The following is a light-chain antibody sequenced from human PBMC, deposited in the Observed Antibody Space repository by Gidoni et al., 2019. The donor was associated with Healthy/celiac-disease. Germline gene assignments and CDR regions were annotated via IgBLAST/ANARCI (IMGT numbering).Light chain of an antibody. V-gene: IGKV1-6*01. CDR2: AAS. CDR1: QGIRNE. CDR3: LQDYNYPRT. J-gene: IGKJ1*01. Sequence: AIQMTLSPSALSASVGDRVTITCRASQGIRNELGWYQQKPGKAPKLLIYAASSLQSGVPSRFSGSGSGTDFTLTISSLQPEDFATYYCLQDYNYPRTFGQGTKVEIK.